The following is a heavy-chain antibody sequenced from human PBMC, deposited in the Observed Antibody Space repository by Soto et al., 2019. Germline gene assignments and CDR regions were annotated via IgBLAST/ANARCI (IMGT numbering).Heavy chain of an antibody. V-gene: IGHV3-23*01. J-gene: IGHJ4*02. CDR3: AKDVLRRQDW. Sequence: EVHLLESGGGLVQPVGSLRLSCSDSGFTFSSYAMSWVRRAPGKGLEWVSAISGTGISTYYTDSVKGHFTISRDNSKNTLYLQMNSLRAEDTAVYYCAKDVLRRQDWWGQGTLVTVSS. CDR2: ISGTGIST. CDR1: GFTFSSYA. D-gene: IGHD2-21*01.